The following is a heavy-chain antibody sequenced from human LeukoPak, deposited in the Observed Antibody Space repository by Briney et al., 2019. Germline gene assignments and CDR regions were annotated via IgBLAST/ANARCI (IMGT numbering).Heavy chain of an antibody. CDR3: ARVSGVTRRDGYNFDY. V-gene: IGHV1-2*02. D-gene: IGHD5-24*01. CDR1: VDIFTGYR. Sequence: ASVNVSCKASVDIFTGYRIHWVRQAPGQGLEWMALVKPNSGDTKYAQNFQGRVTVTRDTSMTTAYMEVSRLRSDDTAVYYCARVSGVTRRDGYNFDYWGQGTLVTVSS. J-gene: IGHJ4*02. CDR2: VKPNSGDT.